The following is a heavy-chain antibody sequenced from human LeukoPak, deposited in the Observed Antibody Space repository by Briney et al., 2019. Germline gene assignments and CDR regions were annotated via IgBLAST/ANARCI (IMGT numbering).Heavy chain of an antibody. CDR1: GFTFSSYS. Sequence: GGSLRLSCAASGFTFSSYSMNWVRQAPGKGLEWVSYISSSSSTIYYADSVKGRFTISRDNAKNSLYLQMNDVRAEDTAVYFCARDRFGGSCYESWGQGTLVTVTS. D-gene: IGHD3-10*01. J-gene: IGHJ5*02. V-gene: IGHV3-48*04. CDR2: ISSSSSTI. CDR3: ARDRFGGSCYES.